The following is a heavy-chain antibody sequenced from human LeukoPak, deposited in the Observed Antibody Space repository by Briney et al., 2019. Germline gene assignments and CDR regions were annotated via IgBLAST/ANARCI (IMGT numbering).Heavy chain of an antibody. Sequence: GGSLRLSCAASGFTVSSNYMSWVRQAPGKGLEWVSVIYSGGSTYYADSVKGRFTISRDNSKNTLYLQMNSLRAEDTAVYYCASQSSSSWYYFDYWGQGTLVTVSP. V-gene: IGHV3-66*04. CDR1: GFTVSSNY. CDR3: ASQSSSSWYYFDY. D-gene: IGHD6-13*01. CDR2: IYSGGST. J-gene: IGHJ4*02.